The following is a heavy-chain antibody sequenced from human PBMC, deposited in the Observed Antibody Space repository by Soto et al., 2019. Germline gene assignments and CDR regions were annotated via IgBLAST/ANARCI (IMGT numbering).Heavy chain of an antibody. CDR1: GFTFSSYS. J-gene: IGHJ1*01. D-gene: IGHD3-22*01. V-gene: IGHV3-21*01. CDR2: ISSSSSYI. Sequence: EVQLVESGGGLVKPGGSLRLSCAASGFTFSSYSMNWVRQAPGKGLEWVSSISSSSSYIYYADSVKGRFTISRDNAKNSLYLQMNSLRAEDTAVYYCARGYYYDSSGYYYSEYFQHWGQDTLVTVSS. CDR3: ARGYYYDSSGYYYSEYFQH.